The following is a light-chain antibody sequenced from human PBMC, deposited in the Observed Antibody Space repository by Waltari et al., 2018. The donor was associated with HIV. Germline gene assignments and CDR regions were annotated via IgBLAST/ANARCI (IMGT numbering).Light chain of an antibody. CDR1: SGDGGGYNF. CDR3: CSYTSSGPRYVL. J-gene: IGLJ2*01. Sequence: QSALTQPASVSGSLGQSITISCTGTSGDGGGYNFVSWHQQHPGKAPKLIIYNVNSRPSGVSIRFSGSRSANTASLTISGLQAEDEADYFCCSYTSSGPRYVLFGGGTRLTVL. CDR2: NVN. V-gene: IGLV2-14*03.